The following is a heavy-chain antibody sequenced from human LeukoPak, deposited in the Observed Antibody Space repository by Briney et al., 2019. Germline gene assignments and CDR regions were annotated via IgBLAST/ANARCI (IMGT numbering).Heavy chain of an antibody. J-gene: IGHJ5*02. Sequence: KASETLSLTCAVYAYSISSGSYWGWIRQPPGKGLEWIGNMFHSGHTYHNPSLKSRVTISADTSKNQFSLKLTSVTAADTAVYYCAKVWAYGDYARHDHWGQGTLVTVSS. D-gene: IGHD4-17*01. CDR3: AKVWAYGDYARHDH. CDR1: AYSISSGSY. CDR2: MFHSGHT. V-gene: IGHV4-38-2*01.